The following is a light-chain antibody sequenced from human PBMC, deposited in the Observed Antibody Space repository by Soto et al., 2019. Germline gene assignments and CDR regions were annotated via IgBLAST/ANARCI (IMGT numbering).Light chain of an antibody. CDR2: DSS. V-gene: IGKV3-11*01. CDR3: QQWKNWPPIT. CDR1: QSVDKF. J-gene: IGKJ5*01. Sequence: EIELTHSPSPLSLSPGETATLSCRASQSVDKFLAWYQQRPGQPPRLLIFDSSNRATGVPVRFSGTGSGTVFTLTIGSLEPQDSALYYCQQWKNWPPITFGQGTRLEI.